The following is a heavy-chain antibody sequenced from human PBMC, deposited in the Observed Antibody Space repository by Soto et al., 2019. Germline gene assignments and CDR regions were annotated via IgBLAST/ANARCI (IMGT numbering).Heavy chain of an antibody. V-gene: IGHV3-30-3*01. CDR1: GFTFSSYA. Sequence: PGGSLRLSCAASGFTFSSYAMHWVRQAPGKGLEWVAVISYDGSNKYYADSVKGRFTISRDNSKNTLYLQMNSLRAEDTAVYYCARTESYDFWSGKGYWGQGTLVTVSS. D-gene: IGHD3-3*01. CDR3: ARTESYDFWSGKGY. CDR2: ISYDGSNK. J-gene: IGHJ4*02.